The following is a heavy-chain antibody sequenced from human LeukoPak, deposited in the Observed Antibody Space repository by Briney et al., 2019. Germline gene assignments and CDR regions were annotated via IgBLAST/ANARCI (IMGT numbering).Heavy chain of an antibody. V-gene: IGHV4-61*02. Sequence: SQTLSLNCTVSGDSISSGSYFWSWIRQPAGKGLEWIGRIYTSGSTNYNPSLKSRVTISVDTSKNQFSLKLSSVTAADTAVYYCARCRSDYRTVDPWGQGTLVSVSS. CDR1: GDSISSGSYF. D-gene: IGHD4-11*01. CDR3: ARCRSDYRTVDP. J-gene: IGHJ5*02. CDR2: IYTSGST.